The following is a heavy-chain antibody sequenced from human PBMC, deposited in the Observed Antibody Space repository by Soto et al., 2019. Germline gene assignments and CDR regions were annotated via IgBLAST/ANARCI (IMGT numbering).Heavy chain of an antibody. CDR1: GFTFSSYG. CDR3: AKATYSSSPYGMEV. Sequence: QVQLVESGGGVVQPGRSLRLSCAASGFTFSSYGMHWVRQAPGKGLEWVAVISYDGSNKYYADSVKGRFTISRDNSKNTLYLQMNSLRAEDTAVYYCAKATYSSSPYGMEVWGQGTTVTVSS. J-gene: IGHJ6*02. D-gene: IGHD6-13*01. V-gene: IGHV3-30*18. CDR2: ISYDGSNK.